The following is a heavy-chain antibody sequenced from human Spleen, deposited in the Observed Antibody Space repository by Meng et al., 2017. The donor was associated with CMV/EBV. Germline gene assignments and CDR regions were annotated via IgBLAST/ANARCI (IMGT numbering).Heavy chain of an antibody. CDR1: GYSFSSYA. V-gene: IGHV3-23*01. D-gene: IGHD6-6*01. CDR2: LGDNGDKT. Sequence: GGSLRLSCAASGYSFSSYAMSWVRQAPGKGLEWVSTLGDNGDKTYNAASVKGRFIISGDNSKNTLYLQMNSLTDEDTAVYYCAKEEEELVPYYGMDVWGQGTTVTVSS. J-gene: IGHJ6*02. CDR3: AKEEEELVPYYGMDV.